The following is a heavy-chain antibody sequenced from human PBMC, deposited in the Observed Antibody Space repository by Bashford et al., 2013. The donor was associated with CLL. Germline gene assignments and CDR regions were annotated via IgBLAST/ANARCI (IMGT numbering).Heavy chain of an antibody. D-gene: IGHD2-15*01. CDR3: ARGQLGYCIHSNCNGRTSPQILDY. V-gene: IGHV1-2*06. J-gene: IGHJ4*02. CDR2: MNPRGGDN. CDR1: GYTFTHYY. Sequence: PSVKVSCKASGYTFTHYYIHWVRQAPGEGLEWMGRMNPRGGDNVYAQTFHGRVTMTRDTSINTAYMEVSGLTSDDTAVYYCARGQLGYCIHSNCNGRTSPQILDYWGQGTLVTVSS.